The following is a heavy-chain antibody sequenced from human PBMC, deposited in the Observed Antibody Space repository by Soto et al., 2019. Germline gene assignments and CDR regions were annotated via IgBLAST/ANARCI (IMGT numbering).Heavy chain of an antibody. V-gene: IGHV4-34*01. J-gene: IGHJ5*02. CDR3: ARDRIVVVPVRTRRNWFDP. D-gene: IGHD2-2*01. CDR1: GGSFSGYS. CDR2: INHSGST. Sequence: SESLSLTCAVYGGSFSGYSWSWIRQPPGKGLEWVGEINHSGSTNYNPSLKSGVTITVDTSKNQFSLKLSSVTAADTAVYYCARDRIVVVPVRTRRNWFDPWGQGTLVTVSS.